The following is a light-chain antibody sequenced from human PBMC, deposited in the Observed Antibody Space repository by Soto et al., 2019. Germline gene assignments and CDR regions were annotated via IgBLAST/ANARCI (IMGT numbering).Light chain of an antibody. J-gene: IGKJ5*01. CDR1: QSISSY. CDR2: AAS. Sequence: DIQMTQSPSSLSASVGDRVTITCRASQSISSYLNWYQQKPGKAPKLLIYAASSLQSGVPSRFSGSGSGTDFTLTISILQPEDFATYYCQQSYSTPFTFDQGTRLEI. V-gene: IGKV1-39*01. CDR3: QQSYSTPFT.